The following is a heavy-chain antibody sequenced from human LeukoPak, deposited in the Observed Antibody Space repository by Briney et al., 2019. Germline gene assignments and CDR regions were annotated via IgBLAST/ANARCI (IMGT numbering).Heavy chain of an antibody. J-gene: IGHJ6*02. V-gene: IGHV1-18*01. CDR1: GYTFTSYG. CDR3: TTALTSLYGMDV. CDR2: ISAYNGNT. Sequence: ASVKVSCKASGYTFTSYGISWVRQAPGQGLERMGWISAYNGNTNYAQKLQGRVTMTTDTSTSTAYMELRSLRSDDTAVYYCTTALTSLYGMDVWGQGTTVTVSS. D-gene: IGHD1-14*01.